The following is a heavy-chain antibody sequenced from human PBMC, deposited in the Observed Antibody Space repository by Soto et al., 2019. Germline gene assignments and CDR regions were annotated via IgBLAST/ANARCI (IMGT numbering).Heavy chain of an antibody. CDR3: ARGGGRGYPRYYFDY. Sequence: KPSETLSLTCTVSGGSISSYYWSWIRQPPGKGLEWIGYIYYSGSTNYNPSLKSRVTISVDTSKNQFSLKLSSVTAADTAVYYCARGGGRGYPRYYFDYWGQGTLVTVSS. CDR2: IYYSGST. CDR1: GGSISSYY. J-gene: IGHJ4*02. V-gene: IGHV4-59*01. D-gene: IGHD3-16*01.